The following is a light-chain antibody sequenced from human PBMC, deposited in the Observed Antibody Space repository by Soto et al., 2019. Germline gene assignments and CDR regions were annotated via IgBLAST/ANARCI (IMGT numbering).Light chain of an antibody. CDR2: DAS. Sequence: EIVLTQSPVILSLSPGERATLSCRASQSVSTYLAWYQQKPGQAPRLLIYDASNRATGIPARFSGSGSGTDFTLTITDLEPEDFAVYYCQQHSHWPPWTFGQGTKVDIK. V-gene: IGKV3-11*01. J-gene: IGKJ1*01. CDR3: QQHSHWPPWT. CDR1: QSVSTY.